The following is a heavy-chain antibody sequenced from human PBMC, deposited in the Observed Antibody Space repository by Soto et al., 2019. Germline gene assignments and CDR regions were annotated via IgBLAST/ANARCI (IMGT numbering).Heavy chain of an antibody. V-gene: IGHV1-2*04. D-gene: IGHD6-19*01. CDR1: GYTFTGYY. CDR3: ARGVAVAGSDY. CDR2: INPNSGGT. Sequence: ASVKVSCKASGYTFTGYYVHWVRQAPGQGLEWMGWINPNSGGTNYAQKFQGWVTMTRDTSISTAYMELIRLRSDDTAVYYCARGVAVAGSDYWGQGTLVTVSS. J-gene: IGHJ4*02.